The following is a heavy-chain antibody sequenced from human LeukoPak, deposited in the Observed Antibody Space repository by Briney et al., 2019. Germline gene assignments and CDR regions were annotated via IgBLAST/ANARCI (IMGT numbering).Heavy chain of an antibody. V-gene: IGHV3-9*01. J-gene: IGHJ6*02. D-gene: IGHD3-9*01. CDR1: GFTFDDYA. CDR3: AKDNRGELAAPFTGYRGYGMDV. Sequence: GGSLRLSCAASGFTFDDYAMHWVRQAPGKGLEWVSGISWNSGSIGYADSVKGRFTISRDNAKNSLYLQMNSLRAEDTALYYCAKDNRGELAAPFTGYRGYGMDVWGQGTTVTVSS. CDR2: ISWNSGSI.